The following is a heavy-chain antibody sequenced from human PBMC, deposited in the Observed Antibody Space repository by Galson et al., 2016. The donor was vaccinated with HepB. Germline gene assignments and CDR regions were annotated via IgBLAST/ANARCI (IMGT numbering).Heavy chain of an antibody. D-gene: IGHD3-10*01. J-gene: IGHJ6*02. CDR2: ISFDGSNK. V-gene: IGHV3-30-3*01. CDR3: ARDMARGRYYYYGMDV. CDR1: GFTFGNFSNYA. Sequence: SLRLSCAASGFTFGNFSNYAMHWVRQAPGKGLEWVAVISFDGSNKYYAASVKGRFTISRDNSKNTVFLQMNSLRPEDTAVFYCARDMARGRYYYYGMDVWGQGTTVTVSS.